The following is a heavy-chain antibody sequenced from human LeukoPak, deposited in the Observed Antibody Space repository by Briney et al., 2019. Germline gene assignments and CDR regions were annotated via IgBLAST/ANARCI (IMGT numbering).Heavy chain of an antibody. D-gene: IGHD1-26*01. J-gene: IGHJ4*02. V-gene: IGHV4-38-2*02. CDR2: IYHSGST. CDR1: GYSLSSGYY. CDR3: ARAVGATRDY. Sequence: SETLSLTCTVSGYSLSSGYYWGWIRQPPGKGLEWIGSIYHSGSTYYNPSLKSRVTISVDTSKNQFSLKLSSVTAADTAVYYCARAVGATRDYWGQGTLVTVSS.